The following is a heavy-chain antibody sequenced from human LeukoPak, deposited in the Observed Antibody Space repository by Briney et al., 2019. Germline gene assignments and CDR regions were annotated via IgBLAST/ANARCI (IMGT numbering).Heavy chain of an antibody. D-gene: IGHD4-17*01. CDR2: ISGGGETT. J-gene: IGHJ4*02. V-gene: IGHV3-23*01. Sequence: GGSLRLSCAASGFTFNNYAMHWVRQAPGKGLEWVSSISGGGETTYYADSAKGRFTISRDNSQNTLYLQMNSLRAEDTAVYHCARDYADYVGYFFFDYWGQGTLVTVSS. CDR3: ARDYADYVGYFFFDY. CDR1: GFTFNNYA.